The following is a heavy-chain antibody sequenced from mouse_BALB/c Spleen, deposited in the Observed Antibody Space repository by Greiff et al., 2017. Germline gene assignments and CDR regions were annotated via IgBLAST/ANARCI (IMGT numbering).Heavy chain of an antibody. CDR3: AIYYGYYFDY. CDR1: GYTFTSYY. CDR2: IYPGNVNT. D-gene: IGHD2-2*01. V-gene: IGHV1S56*01. J-gene: IGHJ2*01. Sequence: QVQLQQSGPELVKPGASVRISCKASGYTFTSYYIHWVKQSPGQGLEWIGWIYPGNVNTKYNEKFKGKATLTADKSSSTAYMQLSSLTSEDSAVYFCAIYYGYYFDYWGQGTTLTVSS.